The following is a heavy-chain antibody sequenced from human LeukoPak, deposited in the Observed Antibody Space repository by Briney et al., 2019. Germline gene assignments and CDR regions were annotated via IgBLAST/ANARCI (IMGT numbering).Heavy chain of an antibody. J-gene: IGHJ5*02. CDR1: GFTFSSFE. Sequence: PGGSLRLSCAASGFTFSSFEMNWVRQAPGKGLEWVSYISSSGSTKYYADSVKGRFTISRDNAKNSLYLQMNSLRAEDTAVYYCARGYCSGGSCYSDGWFDPWGQGTLVTVSS. D-gene: IGHD2-15*01. CDR2: ISSSGSTK. V-gene: IGHV3-48*03. CDR3: ARGYCSGGSCYSDGWFDP.